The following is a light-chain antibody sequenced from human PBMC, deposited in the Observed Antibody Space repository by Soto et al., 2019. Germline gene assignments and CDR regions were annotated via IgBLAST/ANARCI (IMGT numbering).Light chain of an antibody. CDR3: QQYGSTPRT. CDR1: QSVNSRY. J-gene: IGKJ1*01. Sequence: IVLTQSPGTLSLSRGDRATLSCRASQSVNSRYLAWYQQKAGQAPRLIIYGASSRATGIPDRFSGSGSGTDFTLTISRLEPEDFEVYYCQQYGSTPRTFGQGTKVDIK. CDR2: GAS. V-gene: IGKV3-20*01.